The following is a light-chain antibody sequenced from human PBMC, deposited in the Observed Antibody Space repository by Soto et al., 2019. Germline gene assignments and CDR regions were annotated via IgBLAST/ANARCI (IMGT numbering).Light chain of an antibody. CDR3: CSYAGTQYV. J-gene: IGLJ1*01. Sequence: QSVLTQPRSVSGSPGQSVTISCTGTSSDVGGYNYVSWYQQHPGKAPKLMIYDVSKRPSGVPDRFSGSKSGNTASLTISGLQAEDEADYYCCSYAGTQYVFVTGSMVTVL. CDR2: DVS. V-gene: IGLV2-11*01. CDR1: SSDVGGYNY.